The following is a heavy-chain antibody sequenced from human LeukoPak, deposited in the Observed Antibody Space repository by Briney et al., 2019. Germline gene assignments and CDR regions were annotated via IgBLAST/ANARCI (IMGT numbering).Heavy chain of an antibody. CDR1: GGSISSYY. CDR3: ARGTGHDAFDI. D-gene: IGHD3/OR15-3a*01. CDR2: IYYSGST. Sequence: SETLSLTCTVSGGSISSYYWSWIRQPPGKGLEGIGYIYYSGSTNYNPSLKSRVTISVDTSKNQFSLKLSSVTAADTAVYYCARGTGHDAFDIWGQGTMVTVCS. J-gene: IGHJ3*02. V-gene: IGHV4-59*01.